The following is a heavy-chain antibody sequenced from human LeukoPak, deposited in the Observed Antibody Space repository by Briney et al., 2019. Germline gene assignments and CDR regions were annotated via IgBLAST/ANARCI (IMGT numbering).Heavy chain of an antibody. J-gene: IGHJ4*02. V-gene: IGHV4-4*02. CDR2: IYHSGST. Sequence: SETLSLTCAVSGGSISSSNWWSWVRQPPGKGLEWIGEIYHSGSTNYNPSLKSRVIISVDKSKNQFSLKLSSVTAADTAVYYCASGYSYGYFDYWGQGTLVTVSS. D-gene: IGHD5-18*01. CDR3: ASGYSYGYFDY. CDR1: GGSISSSNW.